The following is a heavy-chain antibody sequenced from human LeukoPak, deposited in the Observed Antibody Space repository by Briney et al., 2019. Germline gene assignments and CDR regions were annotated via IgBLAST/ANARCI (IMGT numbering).Heavy chain of an antibody. V-gene: IGHV3-33*01. D-gene: IGHD4-17*01. CDR1: GFTFSSYG. CDR2: IWYDGSNK. CDR3: ARDPDDYGDYSYFDY. J-gene: IGHJ4*02. Sequence: GGSLRLSCAASGFTFSSYGMHWVRQAPGKGLEWVAVIWYDGSNKYYADSVKGRFTISRDNSKNTLFLQMNSLIAEDTAVYYGARDPDDYGDYSYFDYWGQGTLVTVSS.